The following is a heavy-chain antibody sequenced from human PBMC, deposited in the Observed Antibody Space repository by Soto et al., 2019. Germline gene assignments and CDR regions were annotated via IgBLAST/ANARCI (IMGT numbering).Heavy chain of an antibody. CDR1: GGSISSYY. V-gene: IGHV4-59*08. CDR2: IYYSGST. Sequence: SETLSLTCTVSGGSISSYYWSWIRQPPGKGLEWIGYIYYSGSTNYNPSLKSRVTISVDTSKNQFSLKLSSVTAADTAVYYCATSYCTNGVCYGGFDYWGQGTLVTVSS. J-gene: IGHJ4*02. D-gene: IGHD2-8*01. CDR3: ATSYCTNGVCYGGFDY.